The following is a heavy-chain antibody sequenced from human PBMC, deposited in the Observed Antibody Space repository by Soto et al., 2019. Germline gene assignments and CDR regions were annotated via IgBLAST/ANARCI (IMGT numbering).Heavy chain of an antibody. V-gene: IGHV3-15*01. CDR2: IKSKTDGGTT. D-gene: IGHD2-2*01. CDR1: GVPFSNAW. Sequence: GGSLRLSCAASGVPFSNAWMSWVRQAPGKGLEWVGRIKSKTDGGTTDYAAPVKGRFTISRDDSKNTLYLQMNSLKTEDTAVYYCTTDADLVGRFFQHWGQGTLVTVSS. CDR3: TTDADLVGRFFQH. J-gene: IGHJ1*01.